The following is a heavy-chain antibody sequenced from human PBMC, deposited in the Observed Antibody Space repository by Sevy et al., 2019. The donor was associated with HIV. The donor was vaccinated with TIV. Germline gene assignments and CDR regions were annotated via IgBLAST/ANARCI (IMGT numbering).Heavy chain of an antibody. J-gene: IGHJ3*02. CDR2: ISYDGSNK. Sequence: GESLKISCAASGFTFSSYGMHWVRQAPGKGLEWVAVISYDGSNKYYADSVKGRFTISRDNSKNTLYLQMNSLRAEDTAVNYCAKVGGPGELDAFDIWGQGTMVTVSS. V-gene: IGHV3-30*18. CDR3: AKVGGPGELDAFDI. D-gene: IGHD3-10*01. CDR1: GFTFSSYG.